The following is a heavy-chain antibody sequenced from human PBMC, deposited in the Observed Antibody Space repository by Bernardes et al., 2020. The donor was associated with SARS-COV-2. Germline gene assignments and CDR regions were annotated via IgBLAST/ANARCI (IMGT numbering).Heavy chain of an antibody. Sequence: GGSLRLSCAAAGFTFRHAWMHWVRQAPGKGLEWVGRIKTEPDGGTADYAAPVKGRFTISRDDSKNTLFLQMTSLQTEDTAVYYCARGSAAGTAIDFWVQGTPVTVTS. D-gene: IGHD6-13*01. J-gene: IGHJ4*02. V-gene: IGHV3-15*01. CDR2: IKTEPDGGTA. CDR3: ARGSAAGTAIDF. CDR1: GFTFRHAW.